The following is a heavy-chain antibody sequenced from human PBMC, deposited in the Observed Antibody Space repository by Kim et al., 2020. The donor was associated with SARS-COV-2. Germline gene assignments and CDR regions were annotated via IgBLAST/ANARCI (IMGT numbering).Heavy chain of an antibody. V-gene: IGHV1-69*13. CDR2: IIPIFGTA. J-gene: IGHJ4*02. CDR1: GGTFSSYA. D-gene: IGHD5-12*01. Sequence: SVKVSCKASGGTFSSYAISWVRQAPGQGLEWMGGIIPIFGTANYAQKFQGRVTITADESTSTAYMELSSLRSEDTAVYYCARSNSGYDQVTELDYWGQGTLVTVSS. CDR3: ARSNSGYDQVTELDY.